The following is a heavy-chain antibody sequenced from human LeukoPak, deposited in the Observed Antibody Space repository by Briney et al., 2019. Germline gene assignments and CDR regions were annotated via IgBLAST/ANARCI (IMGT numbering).Heavy chain of an antibody. J-gene: IGHJ4*02. CDR3: ARDHGLRYVAFDY. V-gene: IGHV3-21*01. CDR1: GFTLSSYS. CDR2: ISSSSSYI. D-gene: IGHD3-16*01. Sequence: GGSLRLSCAASGFTLSSYSMMWVRQARGGGREGVSSISSSSSYIYYADSVTGRFTISRDNAKTSLYLQMNSLRAEDTAVYYCARDHGLRYVAFDYWGQGALVTVSS.